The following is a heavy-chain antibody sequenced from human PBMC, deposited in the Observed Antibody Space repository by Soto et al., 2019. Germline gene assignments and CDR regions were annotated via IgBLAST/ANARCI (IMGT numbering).Heavy chain of an antibody. V-gene: IGHV1-69*02. J-gene: IGHJ4*02. CDR2: IIPILGIA. CDR1: GGTFSSYT. CDR3: APGGSGPLDY. Sequence: QVQLVQSGAEVKKPGSSVKVSCKASGGTFSSYTISWVRQAPGQGLEWMGRIIPILGIANYAQKFQGRVTITADKSTSTAYRELSSLRSEDTAVYYCAPGGSGPLDYWGQGTLVTVSS. D-gene: IGHD5-12*01.